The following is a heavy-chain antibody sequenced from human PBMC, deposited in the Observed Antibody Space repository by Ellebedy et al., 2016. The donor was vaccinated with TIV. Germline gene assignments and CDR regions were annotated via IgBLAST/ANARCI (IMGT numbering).Heavy chain of an antibody. CDR3: VRDLTNPLKGDY. V-gene: IGHV1-2*02. D-gene: IGHD1-14*01. Sequence: AASVKVSCKASGYTFTGYYIHWVRQAPGQGLEWMAWINPNNGDTGFAQSLQGRVTMTTDTSISTAYMELSSLTSDDTAMYYCVRDLTNPLKGDYWGQGTLVTVSS. J-gene: IGHJ4*02. CDR1: GYTFTGYY. CDR2: INPNNGDT.